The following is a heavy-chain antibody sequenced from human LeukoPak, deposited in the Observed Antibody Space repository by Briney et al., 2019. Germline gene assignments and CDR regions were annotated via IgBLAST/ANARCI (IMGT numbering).Heavy chain of an antibody. CDR2: ISGGGDST. Sequence: GGSLRLSCAASGFTFSTYAMSWVRQAPGKGLEWVSTISGGGDSTYYTDSAKGRFAISRDNSKNTLYLQMNSLRAEDTAVYYCAKEGTFRVGSMDVWGQGTTVTVSS. V-gene: IGHV3-23*01. CDR1: GFTFSTYA. CDR3: AKEGTFRVGSMDV. J-gene: IGHJ6*02. D-gene: IGHD2/OR15-2a*01.